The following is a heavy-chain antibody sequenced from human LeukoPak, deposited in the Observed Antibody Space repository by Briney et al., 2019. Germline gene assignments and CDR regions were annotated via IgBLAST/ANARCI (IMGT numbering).Heavy chain of an antibody. Sequence: SGPTLVNPPQTLTLTCTFSGFSLSTSGMCVSWIRQPPGKALEWLARLDWDDDKYYSTSLKTRLTISKDTSKNQVVLTMTNMDPVDTATYYCARASYYYDSSGYSYFDYWGQGTLVTVSS. CDR3: ARASYYYDSSGYSYFDY. V-gene: IGHV2-70*11. J-gene: IGHJ4*02. D-gene: IGHD3-22*01. CDR1: GFSLSTSGMC. CDR2: LDWDDDK.